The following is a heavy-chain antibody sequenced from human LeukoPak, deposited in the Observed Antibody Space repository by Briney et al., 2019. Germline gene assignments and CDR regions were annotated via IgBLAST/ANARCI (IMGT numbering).Heavy chain of an antibody. J-gene: IGHJ3*02. Sequence: GGSLRLSCAASGFTFSDYYMSWIRQAPGKGLEWVSSISSSSSYIYYADSVKGRFTISRDNAKNSLYLQMNSLRAEDTAVYYCAREQLRGFRKAFDIWGQGTMVTVSS. CDR1: GFTFSDYY. D-gene: IGHD5-12*01. CDR3: AREQLRGFRKAFDI. CDR2: ISSSSSYI. V-gene: IGHV3-11*06.